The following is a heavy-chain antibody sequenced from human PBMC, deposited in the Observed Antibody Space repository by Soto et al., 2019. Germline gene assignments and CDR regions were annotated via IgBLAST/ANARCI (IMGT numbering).Heavy chain of an antibody. Sequence: EVQLLESGGGLVQPGGSLRLSCAASGFTFSSYAMSWVHQAPGKGLEWVSAISGSGGSTYYADSVKGRFTISRDNSKNTLYLQMTSLRAEDTAVYYCAKDLYDILTGFPPWFDPWGQGTLVTVSS. J-gene: IGHJ5*02. CDR3: AKDLYDILTGFPPWFDP. CDR1: GFTFSSYA. CDR2: ISGSGGST. V-gene: IGHV3-23*01. D-gene: IGHD3-9*01.